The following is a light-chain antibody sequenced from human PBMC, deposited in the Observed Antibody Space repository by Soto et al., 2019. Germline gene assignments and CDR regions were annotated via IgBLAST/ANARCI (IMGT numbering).Light chain of an antibody. Sequence: SALTQPAPVSGPPGQSITISCTGTSSDVGAYNYVSWYQQHPGKAPKLMIYEVSNRPSGVSNRFSGSKSGNTASLTISGLQAEDEADYYCSSYISSSTLVFGTGTKVTVL. J-gene: IGLJ1*01. CDR3: SSYISSSTLV. CDR2: EVS. CDR1: SSDVGAYNY. V-gene: IGLV2-14*01.